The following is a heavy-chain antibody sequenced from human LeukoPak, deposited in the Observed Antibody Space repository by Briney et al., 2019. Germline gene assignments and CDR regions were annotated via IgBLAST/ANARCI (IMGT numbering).Heavy chain of an antibody. V-gene: IGHV3-9*01. CDR1: GFTFDDYA. Sequence: GGSLRLSCAASGFTFDDYAMHWVRQAPGKCLEWVSGISWNSGSIGYADSVKGRFTISRDNSKNTLYLQMNSLRAEDTAVYYCAKRGGGSYPDVWGKGTTVTISS. J-gene: IGHJ6*04. D-gene: IGHD1-26*01. CDR3: AKRGGGSYPDV. CDR2: ISWNSGSI.